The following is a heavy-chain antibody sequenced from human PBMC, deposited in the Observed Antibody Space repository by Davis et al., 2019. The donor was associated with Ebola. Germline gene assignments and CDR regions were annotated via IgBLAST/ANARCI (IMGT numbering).Heavy chain of an antibody. J-gene: IGHJ5*02. CDR1: GYSISSGYY. CDR3: ARESGYDYNWFDP. CDR2: IYHSGST. Sequence: PSETLSLTCTVSGYSISSGYYWGWIRQPPGKGLEWIGSIYHSGSTYYNPSLKSRVTISVDTSKNQFSLKLSSVTAADTAVYYCARESGYDYNWFDPWGQGTLVTVSS. D-gene: IGHD5-12*01. V-gene: IGHV4-38-2*02.